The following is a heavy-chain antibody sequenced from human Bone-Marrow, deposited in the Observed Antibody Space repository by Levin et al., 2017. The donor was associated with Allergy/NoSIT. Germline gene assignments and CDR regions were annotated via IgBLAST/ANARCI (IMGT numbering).Heavy chain of an antibody. CDR1: GGTFRRYG. CDR3: ARTAKKSSDTSGWFVPFDF. CDR2: IIPVFGTA. Sequence: SVKVSCKASGGTFRRYGISWVRQAPGQGPEWMGGIIPVFGTANYAQKFQGRVTITADASASTVYMELSRLRSDDTAVYHWARTAKKSSDTSGWFVPFDFWGQGTLITVSS. J-gene: IGHJ4*02. D-gene: IGHD6-19*01. V-gene: IGHV1-69*13.